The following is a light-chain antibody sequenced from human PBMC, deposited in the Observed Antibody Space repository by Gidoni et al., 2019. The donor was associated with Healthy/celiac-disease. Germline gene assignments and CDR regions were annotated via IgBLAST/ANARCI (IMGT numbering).Light chain of an antibody. CDR1: QSVSISY. J-gene: IGKJ2*01. V-gene: IGKV3-20*01. CDR2: GAS. CDR3: QQYGSSPGYT. Sequence: EIVLTQSPVTPYLSPGERATLSSSASQSVSISYLACYQQKPGQAPRLLIYGASSRATGIPDRFSGSGSGTDFTLPISRLEPEDFAVYYCQQYGSSPGYTFXQXTKLEIK.